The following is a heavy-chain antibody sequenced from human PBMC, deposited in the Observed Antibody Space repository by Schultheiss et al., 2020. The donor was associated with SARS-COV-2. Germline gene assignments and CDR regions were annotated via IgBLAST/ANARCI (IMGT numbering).Heavy chain of an antibody. V-gene: IGHV4-30-4*01. CDR3: AREGSSPSWYYGMDV. J-gene: IGHJ6*02. Sequence: SETLSLTCAVSGYSISSGYYWSWIRQPPGKGLEWIGYIYYSGSTYYNPSLKSRVTISVDTSKNQFSLKLSSVTAADTAVYYCAREGSSPSWYYGMDVWGQGTTVTVSS. CDR1: GYSISSGYY. D-gene: IGHD6-13*01. CDR2: IYYSGST.